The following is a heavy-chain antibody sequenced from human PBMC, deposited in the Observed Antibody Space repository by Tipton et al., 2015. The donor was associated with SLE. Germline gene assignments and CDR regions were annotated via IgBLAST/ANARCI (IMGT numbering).Heavy chain of an antibody. J-gene: IGHJ4*02. D-gene: IGHD6-13*01. Sequence: SLRLSCTASGFTFSNHWMHWVRQTPGKGLVWVSRIHNYGTSTNYADSVKGRFTISRDNAKNSLYLQMNSLRAEDTAVYYCARVAAAVYFDYWGQGTLVTVSS. CDR1: GFTFSNHW. V-gene: IGHV3-74*01. CDR2: IHNYGTST. CDR3: ARVAAAVYFDY.